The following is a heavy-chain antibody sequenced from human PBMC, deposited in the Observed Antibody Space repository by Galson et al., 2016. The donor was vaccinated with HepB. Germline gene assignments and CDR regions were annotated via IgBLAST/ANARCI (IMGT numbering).Heavy chain of an antibody. CDR1: GASFSGYF. J-gene: IGHJ5*02. CDR2: VNYSGDT. D-gene: IGHD3-3*01. V-gene: IGHV4-34*01. CDR3: SRARIHLRLATAPTSPRLKFDA. Sequence: SETLSPTCGVSGASFSGYFWSWVRQPPGKGLEWIGEVNYSGDTNYTPFLKSRVTISVDTSRNQFSLNLTSVTAADTAVYYCSRARIHLRLATAPTSPRLKFDAWGQGIQVTVAS.